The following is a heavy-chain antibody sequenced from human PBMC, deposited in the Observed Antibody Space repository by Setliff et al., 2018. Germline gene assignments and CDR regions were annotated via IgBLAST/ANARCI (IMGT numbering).Heavy chain of an antibody. CDR1: GFSFSSYA. D-gene: IGHD3-3*01. V-gene: IGHV3-23*01. CDR2: IIGSGIST. CDR3: AKSPHDFWSGRVFFDY. Sequence: PGGSLRLSCAASGFSFSSYAMSWVRQAPGKGLEWVSTIIGSGISTYYSDSVQGRFTISRDNHKNTLHLQMNSLRVEGTAIYYCAKSPHDFWSGRVFFDYWGQGMLVTVSS. J-gene: IGHJ4*01.